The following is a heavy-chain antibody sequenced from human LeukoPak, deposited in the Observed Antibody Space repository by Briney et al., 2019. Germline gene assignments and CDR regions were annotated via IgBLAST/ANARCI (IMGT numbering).Heavy chain of an antibody. CDR1: GGSFSGYY. D-gene: IGHD5-18*01. CDR3: ARGGGDSYGEFDY. CDR2: INHSGST. Sequence: SETLSLTCAVYGGSFSGYYWSWIRQPPGKGLEWIGEINHSGSTNYNPSLKSRVTISVDTSKNQFSLKLSSVTAADTAVYYCARGGGDSYGEFDYWGQGTLVTVSS. J-gene: IGHJ4*02. V-gene: IGHV4-34*01.